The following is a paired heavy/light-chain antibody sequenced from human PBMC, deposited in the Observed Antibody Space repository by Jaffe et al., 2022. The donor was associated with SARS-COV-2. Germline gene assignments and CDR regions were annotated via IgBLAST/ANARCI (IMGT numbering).Light chain of an antibody. CDR2: LGS. J-gene: IGKJ2*01. Sequence: DIVMTQSPLSLPVTPGEPASISCRSSQSLLHSNGYNYLDWYLQKPGQSPQLLIYLGSNRASGVPDRFSGSGSGTDFTLKISRVEAEDVGVYYCMQALQTPHTFGQGTKLEIK. CDR3: MQALQTPHT. CDR1: QSLLHSNGYNY. V-gene: IGKV2-28*01.
Heavy chain of an antibody. V-gene: IGHV3-23*01. CDR2: ISGSGGST. CDR1: GFTFSSYA. J-gene: IGHJ6*02. D-gene: IGHD2-15*01. Sequence: EVQLLESGGGLVQPGGSLRLSCAASGFTFSSYAMSWVRQAPGKGLEWVSAISGSGGSTYYADSVKGRFTISRDNSKNTLYLQMNSLRAEDTAVYYCAKPPFTGGNKYYYYYGMDVWGQGTTVTVSS. CDR3: AKPPFTGGNKYYYYYGMDV.